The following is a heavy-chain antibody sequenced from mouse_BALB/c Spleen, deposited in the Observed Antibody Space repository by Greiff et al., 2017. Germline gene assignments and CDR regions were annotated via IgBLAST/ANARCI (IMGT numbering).Heavy chain of an antibody. Sequence: QVQLKESGAELAKPGASVKMSCKASGYTFTSYWMHWVKQRPGQGLEWIGYINPSTGYTEYNQKFKDKATLTADKSSSTAYMQLSSLTSEDSAVYYCARSRAWFAYWGQGTLVTVSA. CDR2: INPSTGYT. J-gene: IGHJ3*01. CDR3: ARSRAWFAY. V-gene: IGHV1-7*01. CDR1: GYTFTSYW.